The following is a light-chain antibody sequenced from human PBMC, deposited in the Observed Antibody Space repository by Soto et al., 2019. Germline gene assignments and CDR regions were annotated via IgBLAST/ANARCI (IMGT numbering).Light chain of an antibody. CDR2: ELS. CDR1: SSDVGSYNL. V-gene: IGLV2-23*02. Sequence: QSALTQPASVSGSPGQSITISCTGTSSDVGSYNLVSWYQHHPGTAPKLILYELSKRPSGVSARFSGSKSGDTASLTISGLQAEDEADYFCCSWAGSDAHGVFGGGTQLTVL. CDR3: CSWAGSDAHGV. J-gene: IGLJ3*02.